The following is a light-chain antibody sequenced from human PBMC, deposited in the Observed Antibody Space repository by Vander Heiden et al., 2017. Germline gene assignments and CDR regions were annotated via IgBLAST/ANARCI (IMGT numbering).Light chain of an antibody. CDR3: QSYDSSLGGSVV. CDR1: TYNIGASYD. CDR2: ANT. J-gene: IGLJ2*01. Sequence: QSVLTQPPSVSGAPGQRVTISCTGSTYNIGASYDVHWYQQLPGTAPKPLIYANTNRPSVVPDRFSGSKSGTSASLAITGLQAEDEAYYYCQSYDSSLGGSVVFGGGTKLTVL. V-gene: IGLV1-40*01.